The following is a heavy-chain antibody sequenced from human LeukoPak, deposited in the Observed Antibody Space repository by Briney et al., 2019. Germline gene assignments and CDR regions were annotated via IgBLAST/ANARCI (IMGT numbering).Heavy chain of an antibody. D-gene: IGHD2-15*01. Sequence: PGGSLRLSCAASGFTVSSNYMSWVRQAPGKGLEWVSVIYSGGSTYYAHSVKGRFTISRDNSKNTLYLQMNSLTAEATAVYYCARAIRSGGSCAIDSWGQGILVTVSS. CDR3: ARAIRSGGSCAIDS. V-gene: IGHV3-53*01. CDR2: IYSGGST. J-gene: IGHJ4*02. CDR1: GFTVSSNY.